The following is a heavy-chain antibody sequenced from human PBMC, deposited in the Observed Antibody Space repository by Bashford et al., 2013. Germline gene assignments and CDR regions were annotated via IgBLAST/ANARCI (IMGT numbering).Heavy chain of an antibody. CDR1: GYSFDTHG. CDR3: ARDGPVVGVWNAFDV. J-gene: IGHJ3*01. V-gene: IGHV1-2*02. Sequence: ASVKVSCKASGYSFDTHGIIWVRQAPGQGLEWMGWINPNSGGTNYAQKFQGRVTMTRDTSISTAYMELSSLRSDDTAVYFCARDGPVVGVWNAFDVWGQGTVVTVSS. CDR2: INPNSGGT. D-gene: IGHD1-26*01.